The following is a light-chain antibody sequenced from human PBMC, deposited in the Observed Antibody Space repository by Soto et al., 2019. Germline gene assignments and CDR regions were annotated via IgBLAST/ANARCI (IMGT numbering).Light chain of an antibody. CDR1: QSVSSN. CDR3: QQRSSWPT. Sequence: EIVLTQSPATLSLSPGERATLSCRASQSVSSNLAWYQQKLGQAPRLLIYDAFNRATGIPARFSGSGSGTDFTLTINNLEPEDFAVYYCQQRSSWPTFGQGTKLEIK. J-gene: IGKJ2*01. V-gene: IGKV3-11*01. CDR2: DAF.